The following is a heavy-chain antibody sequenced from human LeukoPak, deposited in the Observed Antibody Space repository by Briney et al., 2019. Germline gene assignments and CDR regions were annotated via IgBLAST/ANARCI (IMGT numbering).Heavy chain of an antibody. Sequence: GSLRLSCAASGFTFSSYAMSWIRQPPGKGLEWIGEINHSGSTSYNPSLKSRVTISVDTSKNQFSLKLSSVTAADTAVYYCAREQPYYYDSSGYYAKALFDYWGQGTLVTVSS. CDR2: INHSGST. D-gene: IGHD3-22*01. J-gene: IGHJ4*02. V-gene: IGHV4-34*01. CDR3: AREQPYYYDSSGYYAKALFDY. CDR1: GFTFSSYA.